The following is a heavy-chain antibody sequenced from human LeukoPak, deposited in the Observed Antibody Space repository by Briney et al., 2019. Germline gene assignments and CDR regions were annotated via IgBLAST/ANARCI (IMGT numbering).Heavy chain of an antibody. CDR1: GGSISGYY. Sequence: SETLSLTCTVSGGSISGYYWIWIRQPPGKGLGWGGYIYYRGRTNYNPSLKSRVTISVDTSKNQFSLKLSSVTAADTAVYYCARVLGCSTTSCYAAYIDSWGQGTLVTVSS. V-gene: IGHV4-59*01. CDR3: ARVLGCSTTSCYAAYIDS. CDR2: IYYRGRT. J-gene: IGHJ4*02. D-gene: IGHD2-2*01.